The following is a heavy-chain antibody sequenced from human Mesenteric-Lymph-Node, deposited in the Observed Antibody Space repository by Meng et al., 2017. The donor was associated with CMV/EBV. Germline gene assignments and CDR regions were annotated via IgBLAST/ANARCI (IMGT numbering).Heavy chain of an antibody. J-gene: IGHJ4*02. CDR1: GGSISSSSYY. CDR3: ARHSALLVTNFDY. V-gene: IGHV4-39*01. D-gene: IGHD5-18*01. CDR2: IYYSGSTY. Sequence: QLQLKESGPGLVKPSETMSPTCTGSGGSISSSSYYWGWIRQPPGKGLEWIGYIYYSGSTYYYNPSLKTRVTISVDTSKNQFSLKLSSVTAAGTAVYYCARHSALLVTNFDYWGQGTLVTVSS.